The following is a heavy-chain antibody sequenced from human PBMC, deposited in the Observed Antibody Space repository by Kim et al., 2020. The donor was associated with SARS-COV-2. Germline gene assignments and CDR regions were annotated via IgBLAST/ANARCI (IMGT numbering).Heavy chain of an antibody. V-gene: IGHV6-1*01. D-gene: IGHD3-10*01. CDR3: ARARLELLWFGELNGYFDL. CDR1: GDSVSSNSAA. Sequence: SQTLSLTCAISGDSVSSNSAAWNWIRQSPSRGLEWLGRTYYRSKWYNDYAVSVKSRITINPDTSKNQFSLQLNSVTPEDTAVYYCARARLELLWFGELNGYFDLCGRGTLVTVSS. J-gene: IGHJ2*01. CDR2: TYYRSKWYN.